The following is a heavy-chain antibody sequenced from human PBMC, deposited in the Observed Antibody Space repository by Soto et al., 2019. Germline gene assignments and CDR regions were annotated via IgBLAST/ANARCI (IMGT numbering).Heavy chain of an antibody. V-gene: IGHV3-23*01. Sequence: GWSLRLCCSASVFTCSSYAMSWFRQAPGKGLEWVSSISGSGDRTYYADSVKGRFIISRDNSKNTLYVQMNTLRAEDTAVYYCAKVKTWTYLDFWGQGSLVTVSS. CDR2: ISGSGDRT. J-gene: IGHJ4*02. CDR1: VFTCSSYA. CDR3: AKVKTWTYLDF. D-gene: IGHD5-12*01.